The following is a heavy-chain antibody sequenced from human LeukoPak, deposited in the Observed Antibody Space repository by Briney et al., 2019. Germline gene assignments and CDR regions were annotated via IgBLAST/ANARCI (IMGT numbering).Heavy chain of an antibody. J-gene: IGHJ4*02. CDR1: GFTFSSYA. Sequence: GGSLRLSCAASGFTFSSYAMSWVRQAPGKGLEWVSAISGSGGSTYYADSVKGRFTISRDNSKNTLYLQMNSLRAEDTAVYYCAGRGYSYGYLSFDYWGQGTLVTVSS. D-gene: IGHD5-18*01. CDR2: ISGSGGST. V-gene: IGHV3-23*01. CDR3: AGRGYSYGYLSFDY.